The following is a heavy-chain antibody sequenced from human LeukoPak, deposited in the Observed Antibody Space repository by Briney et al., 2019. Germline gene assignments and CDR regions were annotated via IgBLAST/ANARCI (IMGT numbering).Heavy chain of an antibody. CDR2: IYHSGST. V-gene: IGHV4-38-2*02. D-gene: IGHD3-10*01. Sequence: SETLSFTCTVSGYSISSGYYWGWIRQPPGKGLEWIGSIYHSGSTYYNPSLKSRVTISVDTSKNQFSLKLSTVTAADTAVYYCARGSTMVRGAISNYWGQGTLVTVSS. CDR1: GYSISSGYY. J-gene: IGHJ4*02. CDR3: ARGSTMVRGAISNY.